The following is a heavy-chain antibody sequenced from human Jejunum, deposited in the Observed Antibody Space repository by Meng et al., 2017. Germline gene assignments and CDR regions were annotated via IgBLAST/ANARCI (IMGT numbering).Heavy chain of an antibody. CDR2: IRTDGRFT. CDR3: ARDHYGFNSLDY. J-gene: IGHJ4*02. V-gene: IGHV3-74*01. D-gene: IGHD4-23*01. Sequence: VRLGGSGGALVQPGGSLRLACAASGFTFSSHWMHWVRQVPGKGLELVSRIRTDGRFTNYADSVKGRFTISRDNAKNTLFLQMNSLRTEDTAVYYCARDHYGFNSLDYWGQGTLVTVSS. CDR1: GFTFSSHW.